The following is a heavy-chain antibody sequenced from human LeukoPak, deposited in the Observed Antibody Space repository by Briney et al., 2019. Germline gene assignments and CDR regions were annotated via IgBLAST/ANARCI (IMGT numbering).Heavy chain of an antibody. J-gene: IGHJ4*02. CDR2: ISSSSSYI. CDR3: ARDATVAGRKKDFDY. CDR1: GFTFSSYS. V-gene: IGHV3-21*01. D-gene: IGHD6-19*01. Sequence: GGSLRLSCAASGFTFSSYSMNWVRQAPGKGLEWVSFISSSSSYIYYADSVKGRFTISRDNAKNSLYLQMNSLRAEDAAVYYCARDATVAGRKKDFDYWGQGTLVTVSS.